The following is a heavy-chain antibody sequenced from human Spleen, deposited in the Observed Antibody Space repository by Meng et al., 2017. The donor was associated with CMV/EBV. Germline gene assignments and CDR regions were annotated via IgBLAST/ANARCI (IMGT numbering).Heavy chain of an antibody. V-gene: IGHV4-31*02. D-gene: IGHD2-2*02. CDR3: ARAPPDCSTSTCYIGVLDS. Sequence: MTSGAFYGSWSRQHPGKGPECIGYIYYSGSPYYNPSLKSRVTISVDTSKNQFSLRLSSVTAADTAVYYCARAPPDCSTSTCYIGVLDSWGQGILVTVSS. J-gene: IGHJ4*02. CDR2: IYYSGSP. CDR1: MTSGAFY.